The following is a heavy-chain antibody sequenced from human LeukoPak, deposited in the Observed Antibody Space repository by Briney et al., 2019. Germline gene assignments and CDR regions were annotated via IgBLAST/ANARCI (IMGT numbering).Heavy chain of an antibody. CDR3: ARGGGLDV. CDR2: INQNGNVN. V-gene: IGHV3-7*03. D-gene: IGHD3-16*01. J-gene: IGHJ6*02. CDR1: GFTFSSYW. Sequence: GGSLRLSCAASGFTFSSYWMNCARQAPGKGLEWVANINQNGNVNYYVDSVKGRFTISRDNAKNSLYLQMSNLRAEDTAVYFCARGGGLDVWGQGATVTVSS.